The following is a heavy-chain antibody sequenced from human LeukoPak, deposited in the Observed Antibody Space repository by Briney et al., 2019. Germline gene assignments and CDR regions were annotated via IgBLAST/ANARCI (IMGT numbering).Heavy chain of an antibody. V-gene: IGHV3-7*03. CDR3: AKDGTVVPAAMEAFDI. CDR2: IKQDGSEK. CDR1: GFTFSEYW. D-gene: IGHD2-2*01. Sequence: PGGSLRLSCAASGFTFSEYWMSWVRQAPGKGLEWVANIKQDGSEKYYVDSVKGRFTISRDNSKNTLYLQMNSLRAEDTAVYYCAKDGTVVPAAMEAFDIWGQGTMVTVSS. J-gene: IGHJ3*02.